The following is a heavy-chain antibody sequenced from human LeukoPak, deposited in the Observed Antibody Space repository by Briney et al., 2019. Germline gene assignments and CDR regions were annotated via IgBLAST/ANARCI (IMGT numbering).Heavy chain of an antibody. CDR1: GFTFSSYS. CDR3: ASPSGSYDGY. V-gene: IGHV3-48*04. D-gene: IGHD1-26*01. J-gene: IGHJ4*02. Sequence: PGGSLRLSCAASGFTFSSYSMNWVRQAPGKGLEWVSYISSSSSTIYYADSVKGRFTISRDNAKNSLYLQMNSLRAEDTAVYYCASPSGSYDGYWGQGTLVTVSS. CDR2: ISSSSSTI.